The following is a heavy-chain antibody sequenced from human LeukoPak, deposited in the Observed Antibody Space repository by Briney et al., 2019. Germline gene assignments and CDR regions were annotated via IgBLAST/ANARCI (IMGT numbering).Heavy chain of an antibody. CDR3: AKVTTVTYYYYYYMDV. V-gene: IGHV3-23*01. J-gene: IGHJ6*03. CDR2: ISGSGGST. D-gene: IGHD4-17*01. CDR1: GFTFSFYG. Sequence: GGSLRLSCAASGFTFSFYGMNWVRQAPGKGPEWVSAISGSGGSTYYADSVKGRFTISRDNSKNTLYLQMNSLRAEDTAVYYCAKVTTVTYYYYYYMDVWGKGTTVTVSS.